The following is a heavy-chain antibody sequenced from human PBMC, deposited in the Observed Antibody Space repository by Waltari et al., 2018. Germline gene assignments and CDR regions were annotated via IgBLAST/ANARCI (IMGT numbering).Heavy chain of an antibody. D-gene: IGHD2-21*02. V-gene: IGHV3-74*01. CDR3: VREGHDYYNEGDAFDI. J-gene: IGHJ3*02. CDR1: GFSISSYW. Sequence: EVQLVESGGGLVQSGGSLRLSCAASGFSISSYWMHWVRQAPGKGLVWVSNITADVTSTNNAESVKGRFTISRDSAKNTLYLQMNSLRAEDTALYYCVREGHDYYNEGDAFDIWGHGTMVTVSS. CDR2: ITADVTST.